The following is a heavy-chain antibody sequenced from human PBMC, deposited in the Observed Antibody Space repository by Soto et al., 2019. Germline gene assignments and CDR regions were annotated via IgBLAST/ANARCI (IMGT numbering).Heavy chain of an antibody. J-gene: IGHJ4*02. D-gene: IGHD3-22*01. CDR1: GGSISSGGYY. CDR2: IYYSGST. Sequence: SETLSLTCTVSGGSISSGGYYWSWIRQHPGKGLEWIGYIYYSGSTYYNPSLKSRVTISVDTSKNQFSLKLSFVTAADTAVYYCARGDLYYDSSGSTFDYWGQGTLVTVSS. V-gene: IGHV4-31*03. CDR3: ARGDLYYDSSGSTFDY.